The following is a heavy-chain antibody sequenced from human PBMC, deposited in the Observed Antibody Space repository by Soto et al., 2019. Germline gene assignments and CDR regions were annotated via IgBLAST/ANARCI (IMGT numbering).Heavy chain of an antibody. CDR1: GYTFTSYG. Sequence: GASVKVSCKASGYTFTSYGISWVRQAPGQGLEWMGWISAYNGNTNYAQKLQGRVTMTTDTSTSTAYMELRSLRSDDTAVYYCARSNSGSYGGRNWFDPWGQGXLVTVYS. D-gene: IGHD1-26*01. V-gene: IGHV1-18*04. CDR3: ARSNSGSYGGRNWFDP. J-gene: IGHJ5*02. CDR2: ISAYNGNT.